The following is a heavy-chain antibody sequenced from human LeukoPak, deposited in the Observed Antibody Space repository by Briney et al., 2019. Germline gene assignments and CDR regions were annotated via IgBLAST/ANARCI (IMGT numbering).Heavy chain of an antibody. Sequence: GGSLRLSCAASGFTVSSNYMSWVRQAPGKGLEWVSLIYSGGRIFYADSVKGRFIISTDNSKNTLYLQMNSLRAEDTAVYYCASGFSYGKVDYWGQGNLVTVSS. J-gene: IGHJ4*02. D-gene: IGHD5-18*01. V-gene: IGHV3-66*01. CDR2: IYSGGRI. CDR3: ASGFSYGKVDY. CDR1: GFTVSSNY.